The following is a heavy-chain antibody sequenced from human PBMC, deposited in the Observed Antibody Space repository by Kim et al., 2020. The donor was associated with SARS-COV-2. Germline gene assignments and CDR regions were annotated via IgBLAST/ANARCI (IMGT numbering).Heavy chain of an antibody. CDR1: GFDFGVYS. J-gene: IGHJ3*01. CDR3: ARGRQYGFDF. V-gene: IGHV3-48*01. CDR2: ITSDSNRI. Sequence: GGSLRLSCAASGFDFGVYSMNWVRQAPGKGPEWVSYITSDSNRIHYADSVRGRFTISRDNAGNSLFLQMNNLRAEDTARYYCARGRQYGFDFWGQGTMVT.